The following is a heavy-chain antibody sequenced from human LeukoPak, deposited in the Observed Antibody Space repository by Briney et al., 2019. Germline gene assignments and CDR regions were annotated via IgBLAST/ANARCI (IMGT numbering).Heavy chain of an antibody. V-gene: IGHV4-39*07. CDR3: ARDLGSAQPGF. D-gene: IGHD6-25*01. Sequence: PSETLSLTCTVSGGSISSRSYYWGWIRQPPGKGLEWIGEMYHSGSINYNPSLKSRVTISVDISKNQFSLRLNSVTAADTAVYYCARDLGSAQPGFWGQGTLVTVSS. J-gene: IGHJ4*02. CDR2: MYHSGSI. CDR1: GGSISSRSYY.